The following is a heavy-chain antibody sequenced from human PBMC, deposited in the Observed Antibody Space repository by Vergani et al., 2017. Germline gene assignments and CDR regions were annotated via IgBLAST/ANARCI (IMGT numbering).Heavy chain of an antibody. Sequence: QVQLQESGPGLVKPSETLSLTCTVSGGSISSYYWSWIRQPPGKGLDWIGYIYYSGSTNYNPSLKSRVTISVDTSKNQFSLKLSSVTAADTAVYYCGGTMVRRVMPSPDRIYYDGMSGWGQGTSVTVSS. CDR3: GGTMVRRVMPSPDRIYYDGMSG. CDR1: GGSISSYY. CDR2: IYYSGST. D-gene: IGHD3-10*01. V-gene: IGHV4-59*01. J-gene: IGHJ6*02.